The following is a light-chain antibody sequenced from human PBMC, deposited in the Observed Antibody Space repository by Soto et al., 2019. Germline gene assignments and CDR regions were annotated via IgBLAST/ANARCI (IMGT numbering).Light chain of an antibody. CDR3: AAWDASLNGYV. Sequence: QSVLTQPPSASGTPGQRVTISCSGSSSNIGSNTVSWYQHLPGTAPKLLIYSNNQRPSGVPDRFSGSKSGTSASLAISGLQSEDEADYYCAAWDASLNGYVFGTGTKVTVL. J-gene: IGLJ1*01. V-gene: IGLV1-44*01. CDR1: SSNIGSNT. CDR2: SNN.